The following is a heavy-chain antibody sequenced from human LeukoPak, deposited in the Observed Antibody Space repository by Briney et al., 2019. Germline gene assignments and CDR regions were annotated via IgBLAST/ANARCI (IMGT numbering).Heavy chain of an antibody. V-gene: IGHV3-74*01. CDR1: GLIFSSYC. J-gene: IGHJ4*02. Sequence: PGESLTLSCAASGLIFSSYCMHWVRQAPGKWLAWVSRINSDGSSTSYADSVKGRFTISRDNAKNTLYLQMNSLRAEDTAVYYCARDTVIPYSQVGTTKDWGQGTLVTVSS. D-gene: IGHD1-26*01. CDR2: INSDGSST. CDR3: ARDTVIPYSQVGTTKD.